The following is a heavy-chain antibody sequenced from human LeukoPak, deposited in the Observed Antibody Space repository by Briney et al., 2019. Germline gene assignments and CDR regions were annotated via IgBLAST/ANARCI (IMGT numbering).Heavy chain of an antibody. D-gene: IGHD2-15*01. CDR1: GYAFTIYG. Sequence: ASVTLSCTASGYAFTIYGNSWVRQGPRQGLEWMGWISAYNGNTNYAQQLQGRVTMTTDTSTSTAYMELRSLRSDDTAVYYCARDAMRADIVVVIAARDHYYGMDVWGQGTTVTVSS. CDR2: ISAYNGNT. J-gene: IGHJ6*02. V-gene: IGHV1-18*01. CDR3: ARDAMRADIVVVIAARDHYYGMDV.